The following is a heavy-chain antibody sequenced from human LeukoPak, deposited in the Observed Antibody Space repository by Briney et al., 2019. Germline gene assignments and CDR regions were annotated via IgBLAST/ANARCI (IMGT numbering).Heavy chain of an antibody. J-gene: IGHJ4*02. V-gene: IGHV3-7*01. CDR1: GFTFSSYW. D-gene: IGHD5-18*01. CDR2: IKQDGSEK. CDR3: ARVSKTYSYGYLNDY. Sequence: EPGGSLRLSCAASGFTFSSYWMSWVRQAPGKGLEWVANIKQDGSEKYYVDSVKGRFTISRDNAKNSLYLQMNSLRAEDTAVYYCARVSKTYSYGYLNDYWGQGSLVTVSP.